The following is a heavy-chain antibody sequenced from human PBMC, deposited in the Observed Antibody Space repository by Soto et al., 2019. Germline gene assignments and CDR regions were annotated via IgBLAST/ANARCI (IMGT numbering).Heavy chain of an antibody. Sequence: SETLSLTCTVSGDSISTYYWHWIRLPPGKGLEWIGYIYYTGDTNYNPSLKSRVTISLDTSKNQFSLKLSSVTAADTAVYYCACDQSGHPPRDLFSPWGQGSLVTGSS. CDR2: IYYTGDT. CDR1: GDSISTYY. D-gene: IGHD2-21*01. J-gene: IGHJ5*02. CDR3: ACDQSGHPPRDLFSP. V-gene: IGHV4-59*01.